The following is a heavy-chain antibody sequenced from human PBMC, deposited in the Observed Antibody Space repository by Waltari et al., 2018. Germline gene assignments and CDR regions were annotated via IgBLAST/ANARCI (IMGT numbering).Heavy chain of an antibody. V-gene: IGHV1-24*01. CDR1: GYTLTELS. J-gene: IGHJ6*02. CDR3: ATVPTAHHVPAASNYYGMDV. CDR2: FDPEDGET. D-gene: IGHD2-2*01. Sequence: QVQLVQSGAEVKKPGASVKVSCKVSGYTLTELSMHWVRQAPGKGLEWMGGFDPEDGETIDAKKFQGRVTMTEDTSTDTAYMELSSLRSEDTAGYYCATVPTAHHVPAASNYYGMDVWGQGTTVTVSS.